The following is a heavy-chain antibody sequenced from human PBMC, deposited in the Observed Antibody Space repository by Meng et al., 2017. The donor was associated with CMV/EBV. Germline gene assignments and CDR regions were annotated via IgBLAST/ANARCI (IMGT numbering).Heavy chain of an antibody. D-gene: IGHD2-2*01. Sequence: SETLSLTCTVSGGSVSSGSYYWSWIRQPPGKGLEWIGYIYYSGSTNYNPSLKSRVTISVDTSKNQFSLKLSSVTAADTAVYYCARDRILVPSAYYGMDVWGQGTTVTVSS. CDR1: GGSVSSGSYY. J-gene: IGHJ6*02. CDR2: IYYSGST. V-gene: IGHV4-61*01. CDR3: ARDRILVPSAYYGMDV.